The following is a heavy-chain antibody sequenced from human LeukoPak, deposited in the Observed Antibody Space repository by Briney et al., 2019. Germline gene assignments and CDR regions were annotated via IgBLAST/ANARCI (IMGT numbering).Heavy chain of an antibody. CDR3: ARSGRYYDFWSGYKDFQH. D-gene: IGHD3-3*01. CDR1: GGPFSGYY. V-gene: IGHV4-34*01. J-gene: IGHJ1*01. CDR2: INHSGST. Sequence: SETLSLTCAVYGGPFSGYYWSWIRQPPGKGLEWIGEINHSGSTNYNPSLKSRVTISVDTSKNQFSLKLSSVTAADTAVYYCARSGRYYDFWSGYKDFQHWGQGTLVTVSS.